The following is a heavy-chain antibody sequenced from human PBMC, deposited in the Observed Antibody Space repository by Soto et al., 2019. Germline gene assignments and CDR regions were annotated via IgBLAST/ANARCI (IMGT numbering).Heavy chain of an antibody. CDR3: ARGARGPVRVTTRYHYYGMDV. CDR1: GYTFTSDD. Sequence: ASVKVSCKASGYTFTSDDINWVRQATGQGREWMGWMNPNSGNTGYAQKFQGRVTMTRNTSISTAYMELSSLRSEDTAVYYCARGARGPVRVTTRYHYYGMDVWGQGTTVTVSS. J-gene: IGHJ6*02. CDR2: MNPNSGNT. V-gene: IGHV1-8*01. D-gene: IGHD4-4*01.